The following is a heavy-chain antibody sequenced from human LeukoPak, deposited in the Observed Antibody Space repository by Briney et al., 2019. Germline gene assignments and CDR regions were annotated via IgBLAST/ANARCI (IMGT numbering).Heavy chain of an antibody. J-gene: IGHJ5*02. CDR2: IYSGGNT. CDR1: GFTFDDYG. CDR3: ARHDWFAP. V-gene: IGHV3-66*04. Sequence: PGGSLRLSCAASGFTFDDYGMSWVRQAPGRGLEWVSVIYSGGNTYYTDSVKGRFTISRDNSKNTLYLQMNSLRAEDTAVYYCARHDWFAPWGQGTLVTVSS.